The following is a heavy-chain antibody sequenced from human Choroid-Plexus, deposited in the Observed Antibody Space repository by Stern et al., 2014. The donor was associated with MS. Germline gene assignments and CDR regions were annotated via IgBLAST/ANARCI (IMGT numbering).Heavy chain of an antibody. J-gene: IGHJ4*02. Sequence: MQLVESGPGLVKPSETLSLTCTVSGGSITGYYWSWIRQPPGKGLEWIGYIYYSGSTNYNPSLKSRVTISVDTSKSQFSLKLSSVTAADTAVYYCARVDWLQYFFDYWGQGTLVTVSS. CDR1: GGSITGYY. CDR2: IYYSGST. CDR3: ARVDWLQYFFDY. D-gene: IGHD5-24*01. V-gene: IGHV4-59*01.